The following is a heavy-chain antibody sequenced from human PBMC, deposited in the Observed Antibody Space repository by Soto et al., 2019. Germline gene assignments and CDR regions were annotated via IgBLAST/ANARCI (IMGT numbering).Heavy chain of an antibody. CDR3: ARDGGYGDYVFDY. V-gene: IGHV4-59*01. D-gene: IGHD4-17*01. Sequence: QVQLQESGPGLVKPSETLSLTCAVSGGSISSYYWSWIRQPPGKGLEWIGYIYYSGSTNYNPSLKSRVIISVDTSKKQFSLKLSSVTAADTAVYYCARDGGYGDYVFDYWVQGTLVTVSS. CDR2: IYYSGST. CDR1: GGSISSYY. J-gene: IGHJ4*02.